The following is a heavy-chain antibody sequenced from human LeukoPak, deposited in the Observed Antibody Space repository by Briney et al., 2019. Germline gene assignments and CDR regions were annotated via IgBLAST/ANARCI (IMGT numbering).Heavy chain of an antibody. V-gene: IGHV1-69*13. CDR1: GGTFSSYA. Sequence: AVKVSCKGSGGTFSSYAISRVRQAPAQGFEWMGGVIPIFGTANYAQKVQGRVTITAYESTSIAYMELSSLRSEDTAVYYCASSTYYYDSSGYFSYYFDYWGQGTLVTVSS. CDR3: ASSTYYYDSSGYFSYYFDY. J-gene: IGHJ4*02. CDR2: VIPIFGTA. D-gene: IGHD3-22*01.